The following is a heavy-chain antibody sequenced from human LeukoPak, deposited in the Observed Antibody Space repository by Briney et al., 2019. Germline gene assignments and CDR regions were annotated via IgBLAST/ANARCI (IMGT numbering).Heavy chain of an antibody. V-gene: IGHV4-34*01. CDR2: INHSGSA. CDR3: ARGQGTVTTH. Sequence: SQTLSLTCAVSGGSFSAYYWTWIHQPPGKGLECIGEINHSGSANYNPSLKSRVTISLDTSNNQFSLKLSSVTAADTAVYYCARGQGTVTTHWGQGTLVTVSS. D-gene: IGHD4-17*01. J-gene: IGHJ4*02. CDR1: GGSFSAYY.